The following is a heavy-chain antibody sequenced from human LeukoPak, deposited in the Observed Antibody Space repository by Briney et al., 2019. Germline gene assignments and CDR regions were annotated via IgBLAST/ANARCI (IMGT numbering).Heavy chain of an antibody. Sequence: GGSLRLSCVASGFTFSSFGMTWARRAPGGGLEWVSYINRRGSPTYYADSVKGRFTISRDYATNSLFLQMSSLRAEDTAVYYCVRDPDALDYWGQGTLVTVSS. CDR2: INRRGSPT. V-gene: IGHV3-48*01. CDR1: GFTFSSFG. J-gene: IGHJ4*02. CDR3: VRDPDALDY.